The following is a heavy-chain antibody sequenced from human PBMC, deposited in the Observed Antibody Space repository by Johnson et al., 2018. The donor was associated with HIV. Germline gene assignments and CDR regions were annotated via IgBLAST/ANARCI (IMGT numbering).Heavy chain of an antibody. CDR1: GLNFSDYG. J-gene: IGHJ3*02. CDR3: AKDNGIAGTSGDAFDI. Sequence: QVQLVESGGGVVQPGRSVRLSCAASGLNFSDYGMHWVRQAPGKGLAWVAVISFYGSTIYYADSVKGRFTISRDNAKNSLYLQVKSLRAEDTALYLCAKDNGIAGTSGDAFDIWGQGTMVTVSS. CDR2: ISFYGSTI. V-gene: IGHV3-30*04. D-gene: IGHD6-13*01.